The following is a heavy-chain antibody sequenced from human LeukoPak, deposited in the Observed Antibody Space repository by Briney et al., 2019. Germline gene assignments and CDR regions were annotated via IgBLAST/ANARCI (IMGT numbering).Heavy chain of an antibody. Sequence: PSETLSLTCTVSGGSISSSGSYWGWIPQPPGKGLEWIGSVSYSGSTSYNPSLKSRVTISGDTSKNQFSLRLISVTAADTAVYYCARHFDYWGQGTLVTVSS. CDR2: VSYSGST. CDR1: GGSISSSGSY. J-gene: IGHJ4*02. V-gene: IGHV4-39*01. CDR3: ARHFDY.